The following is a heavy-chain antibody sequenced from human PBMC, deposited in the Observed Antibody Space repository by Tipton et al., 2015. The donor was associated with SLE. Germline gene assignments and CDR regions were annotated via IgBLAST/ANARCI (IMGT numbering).Heavy chain of an antibody. CDR2: IYYSGST. D-gene: IGHD6-19*01. CDR1: GSSITSSSHY. V-gene: IGHV4-39*07. CDR3: ARASSGSAQRHWYFDL. Sequence: TLSLTCSISGSSITSSSHYWGWIRQPPGKGLEWIGSIYYSGSTKYNPSLKSRVTISVDMSKNQFSLKLTSVTAADTAVYYCARASSGSAQRHWYFDLWGRGTLVTVSS. J-gene: IGHJ2*01.